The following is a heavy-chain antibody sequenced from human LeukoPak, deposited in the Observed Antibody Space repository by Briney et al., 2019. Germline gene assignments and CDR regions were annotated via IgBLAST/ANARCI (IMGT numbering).Heavy chain of an antibody. CDR1: GYTFTSYD. J-gene: IGHJ6*02. Sequence: GASVKVSCKASGYTFTSYDINWVRQATGQGLEWMGWMNPNSGNTGYAQKFQGRVTITRNTSISTAYMELSSLRSEGTAVYYCASLYGWGSYYYYCMEVWGQGTPVTVSS. D-gene: IGHD3-10*01. CDR2: MNPNSGNT. CDR3: ASLYGWGSYYYYCMEV. V-gene: IGHV1-8*03.